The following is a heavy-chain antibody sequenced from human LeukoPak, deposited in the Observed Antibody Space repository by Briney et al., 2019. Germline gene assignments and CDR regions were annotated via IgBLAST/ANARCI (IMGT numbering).Heavy chain of an antibody. CDR1: GFTVNSNY. CDR3: ASKVTTGY. Sequence: GGSLRLSCVVSGFTVNSNYMSWVRQAPGKGLEWVSVIYSGGTTNYADSVKGRFIVYRDNSKNTLYLQMNSLRVEDTAVYCCASKVTTGYWGQGTLVTVSS. CDR2: IYSGGTT. V-gene: IGHV3-66*01. J-gene: IGHJ4*02. D-gene: IGHD4-17*01.